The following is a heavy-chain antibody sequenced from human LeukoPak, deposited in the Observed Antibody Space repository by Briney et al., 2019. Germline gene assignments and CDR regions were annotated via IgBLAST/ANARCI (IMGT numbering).Heavy chain of an antibody. CDR3: ARDLSGGFDH. V-gene: IGHV3-30-3*01. J-gene: IGHJ5*02. Sequence: GGSLRLSCVASGFTFSHYAMHWVRQAPGKGLEWVTVISYDGSNKFYADSVKGRFTISRDSSKNTLYLQMNSLRAEDTAVYYCARDLSGGFDHWXQGSXVXVSS. CDR2: ISYDGSNK. D-gene: IGHD3-10*01. CDR1: GFTFSHYA.